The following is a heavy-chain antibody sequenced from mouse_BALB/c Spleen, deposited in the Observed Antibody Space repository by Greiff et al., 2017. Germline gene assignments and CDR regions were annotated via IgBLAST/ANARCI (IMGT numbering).Heavy chain of an antibody. CDR2: ISSGGSYT. CDR3: ARQGTTTVVAPYYFDY. J-gene: IGHJ2*01. Sequence: EVQVVESGGGLVKPGGSLKLSCAASGFTFSSYAMSWVRQTPEKRLEWVATISSGGSYTYYPDSVKGRFTISRDNAKNTLYLQMSSLRSEDTAMYYCARQGTTTVVAPYYFDYWGQGTTLTVSS. D-gene: IGHD1-1*01. CDR1: GFTFSSYA. V-gene: IGHV5-9-3*01.